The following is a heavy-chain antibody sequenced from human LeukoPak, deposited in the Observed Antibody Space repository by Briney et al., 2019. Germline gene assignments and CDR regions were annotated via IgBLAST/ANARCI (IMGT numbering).Heavy chain of an antibody. J-gene: IGHJ5*02. D-gene: IGHD2-2*01. V-gene: IGHV6-1*01. Sequence: SQTLSLTCAISGDSVSSNSAAWNWIRQSPPRGLEWLGRTYYRSKWYNDYAVSVKSRITINPDTSKNQFSLQLNSVTPEDTAVYHCARSAREDPASLYWFDPWGQGTLVTVS. CDR2: TYYRSKWYN. CDR3: ARSAREDPASLYWFDP. CDR1: GDSVSSNSAA.